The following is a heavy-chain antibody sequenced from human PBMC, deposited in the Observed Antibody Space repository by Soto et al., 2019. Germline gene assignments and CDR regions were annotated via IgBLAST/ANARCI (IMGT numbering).Heavy chain of an antibody. Sequence: QVQLQESGPGLVKPSETLSLTCTVSGGSISSYYWSWIRQPPGKGLEWIGYIYYSGSTNYNPSLKSRITRSVDTSKNQFSLKLSSVTAADTAVYYCARLRLGELSLNWFDPWGQGTLVTVSS. J-gene: IGHJ5*02. D-gene: IGHD3-16*02. CDR2: IYYSGST. CDR3: ARLRLGELSLNWFDP. V-gene: IGHV4-59*08. CDR1: GGSISSYY.